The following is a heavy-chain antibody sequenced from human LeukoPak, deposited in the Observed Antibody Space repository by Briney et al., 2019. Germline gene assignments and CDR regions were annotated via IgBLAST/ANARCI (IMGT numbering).Heavy chain of an antibody. Sequence: GGSLRLSCAASGFTFSSYSMNWVRQAPGKGLEWVAFIRYDGSNKYYADSVKGRFTISRDNSKNTLYLQMNSLRAEDTAVYYCAKDLWAYCGGDCYPHTFQHWGQGTLVTVSS. CDR1: GFTFSSYS. V-gene: IGHV3-30*02. CDR2: IRYDGSNK. J-gene: IGHJ1*01. D-gene: IGHD2-21*01. CDR3: AKDLWAYCGGDCYPHTFQH.